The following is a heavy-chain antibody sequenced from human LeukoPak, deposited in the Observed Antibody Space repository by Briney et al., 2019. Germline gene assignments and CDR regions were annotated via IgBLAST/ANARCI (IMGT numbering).Heavy chain of an antibody. Sequence: GGSLRLSCAASGIIVSRYWMTWVRQAPGKGLEWVADIKEDGSEKHYVDSVKGRFTISRDNAENSLYLQMNSLRAEDTAIYYCAGDLGVCSGGTCYPVYDYWGQGIPVTVSS. CDR2: IKEDGSEK. V-gene: IGHV3-7*01. CDR1: GIIVSRYW. CDR3: AGDLGVCSGGTCYPVYDY. J-gene: IGHJ4*02. D-gene: IGHD2-15*01.